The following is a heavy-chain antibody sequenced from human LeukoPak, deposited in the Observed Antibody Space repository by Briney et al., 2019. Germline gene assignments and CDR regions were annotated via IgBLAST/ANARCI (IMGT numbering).Heavy chain of an antibody. CDR1: GYSFTSYW. V-gene: IGHV5-51*01. CDR3: ARHSGGSGWAFDI. Sequence: GESLKISCKGSGYSFTSYWIGWVRQMPGKGLERMGIIYPGDSDTRYSPTFQGQVTISADKSISAAYLQWSSLKASDTAMYYCARHSGGSGWAFDIWGQGTMVTVSS. D-gene: IGHD6-19*01. CDR2: IYPGDSDT. J-gene: IGHJ3*02.